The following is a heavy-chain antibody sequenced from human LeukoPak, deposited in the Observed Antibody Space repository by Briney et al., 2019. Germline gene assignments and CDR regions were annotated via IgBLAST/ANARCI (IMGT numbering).Heavy chain of an antibody. CDR3: AVPIQLWQRRHDY. J-gene: IGHJ4*02. Sequence: ASVKVSCKASGYTFTSYYMYWVRPAPGQGREWMGIINPNGGSTSYAQKFQGRVTMTRDTSTSTVYMELSSLRSEDTAVYYCAVPIQLWQRRHDYWGQGTLVTVSS. V-gene: IGHV1-46*01. CDR2: INPNGGST. CDR1: GYTFTSYY. D-gene: IGHD5-18*01.